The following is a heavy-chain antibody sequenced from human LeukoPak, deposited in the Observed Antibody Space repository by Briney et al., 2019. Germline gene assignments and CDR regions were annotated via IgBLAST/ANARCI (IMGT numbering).Heavy chain of an antibody. CDR3: AKVYGDYLYYFDY. J-gene: IGHJ4*02. CDR1: GFTFSSYA. D-gene: IGHD4-17*01. Sequence: GGSLRLSCAASGFTFSSYAMSWVRQAPGKGLEWVSAISGSGGSTYYADSVKGRFTISRDNSKNTLYLQMSSLRAEDTAVYYCAKVYGDYLYYFDYWGQGTLVTVSS. CDR2: ISGSGGST. V-gene: IGHV3-23*01.